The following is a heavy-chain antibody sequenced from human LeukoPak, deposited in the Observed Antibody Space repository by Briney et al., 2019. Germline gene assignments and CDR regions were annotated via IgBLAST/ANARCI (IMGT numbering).Heavy chain of an antibody. J-gene: IGHJ4*02. CDR2: INPNSGGT. CDR3: ARDCSSTSCYN. CDR1: GGTFSSYA. D-gene: IGHD2-2*02. V-gene: IGHV1-2*02. Sequence: ASVTVSCKASGGTFSSYAISWVRQAPGQGLEWMGWINPNSGGTNYAQKFQGRVTMTRDTSISTAYMELSRLRSDDTAVYYCARDCSSTSCYNWGQGTLVTVSS.